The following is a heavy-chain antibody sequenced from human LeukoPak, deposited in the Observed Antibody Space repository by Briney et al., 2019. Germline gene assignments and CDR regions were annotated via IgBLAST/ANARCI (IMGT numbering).Heavy chain of an antibody. Sequence: GRSLRLSCAASGFTFDDYAMHWVRHAPGKGLEWVSGISWNSGSIGYADSVKGRFTISRDNAKNSLYLQMNSLRAEDTALYYCAKDIMDTTLYYFDYWGQGTLVTVSS. V-gene: IGHV3-9*01. CDR2: ISWNSGSI. D-gene: IGHD1-1*01. CDR3: AKDIMDTTLYYFDY. CDR1: GFTFDDYA. J-gene: IGHJ4*02.